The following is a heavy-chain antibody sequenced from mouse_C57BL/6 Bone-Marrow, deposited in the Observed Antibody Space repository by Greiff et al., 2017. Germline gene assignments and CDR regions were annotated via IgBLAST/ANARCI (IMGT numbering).Heavy chain of an antibody. J-gene: IGHJ2*01. V-gene: IGHV14-4*01. CDR3: TTIYYYGLDY. CDR2: IDPENGDT. Sequence: VQLQQSGAELVRPGASVKLSCTASGFNIKDDYMHWVKQRPEQGLEWIGWIDPENGDTESASKFQGKATITADTSSNPAYLQLSSLTSEDTAVYYCTTIYYYGLDYWGQGTTLTVSS. D-gene: IGHD1-1*01. CDR1: GFNIKDDY.